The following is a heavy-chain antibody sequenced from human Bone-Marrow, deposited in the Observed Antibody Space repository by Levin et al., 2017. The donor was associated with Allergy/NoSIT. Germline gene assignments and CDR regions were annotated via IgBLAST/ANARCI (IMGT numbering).Heavy chain of an antibody. CDR1: GFTFSSYA. D-gene: IGHD1-1*01. J-gene: IGHJ4*02. CDR3: AKARAGTFDY. Sequence: GESLKISCAASGFTFSSYAMSWVRQAPGKGLEWVSAISGSGGSTYYADSVKGRFTISRDNSKNTLYLQMNSLRAEDTAVYYCAKARAGTFDYWGQGTLVTVSS. V-gene: IGHV3-23*01. CDR2: ISGSGGST.